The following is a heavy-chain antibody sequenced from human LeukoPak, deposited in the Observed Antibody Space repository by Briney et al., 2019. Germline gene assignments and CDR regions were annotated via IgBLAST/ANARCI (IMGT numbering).Heavy chain of an antibody. Sequence: GGSLRLSCTVSGFSFREHWMSWVRQAPGKGLEWVGNIKEDGNEDYYVDSVEGRFVIFRDNAKNSLYLQMNSLRAEDTALYYCARGRASGYSYGSDVWGQGTTVTVSS. CDR1: GFSFREHW. V-gene: IGHV3-7*05. J-gene: IGHJ6*02. CDR2: IKEDGNED. CDR3: ARGRASGYSYGSDV.